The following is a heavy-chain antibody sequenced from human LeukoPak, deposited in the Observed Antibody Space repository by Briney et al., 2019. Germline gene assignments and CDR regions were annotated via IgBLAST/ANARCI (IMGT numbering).Heavy chain of an antibody. V-gene: IGHV4-4*07. CDR3: AREGYYYDSSGYYYPSYYYYYMDV. CDR2: IYTIRST. J-gene: IGHJ6*03. Sequence: SETLSLTCTVSGGSISSYYWSWIRQPAGKGLEWIGRIYTIRSTNYNPSLKSRVTMSVDTSKNQFSLKLSSVTAADTAVYYCAREGYYYDSSGYYYPSYYYYYMDVWGKGTTVTVSS. D-gene: IGHD3-22*01. CDR1: GGSISSYY.